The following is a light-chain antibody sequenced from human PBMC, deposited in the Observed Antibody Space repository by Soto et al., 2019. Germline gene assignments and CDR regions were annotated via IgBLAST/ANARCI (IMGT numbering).Light chain of an antibody. CDR2: EVS. CDR3: SSFTSSVTYV. CDR1: SSDVGGYNY. Sequence: QSVLTQPPAASGSLGQSVAISCTGSSSDVGGYNYVSWYQQHPGKAPKVMIYEVSRRPSGVPDRFSASKSGNTASLTVSGLQIEDEADYYCSSFTSSVTYVFGTGTKLTVL. V-gene: IGLV2-8*01. J-gene: IGLJ1*01.